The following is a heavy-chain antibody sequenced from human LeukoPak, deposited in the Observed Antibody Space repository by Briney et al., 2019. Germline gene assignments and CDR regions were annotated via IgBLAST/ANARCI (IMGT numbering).Heavy chain of an antibody. CDR1: GFMFTDFA. CDR3: AKSRYILRWYYFDY. CDR2: ISNDERNK. Sequence: PGRSLRLSCAASGFMFTDFAMHWVRQAPGKGLQWVAVISNDERNKYYADSVKGRFTISRDNSKNTLYLQMNSLRAEDTAVYYCAKSRYILRWYYFDYWGQGTLVTVSS. D-gene: IGHD2-15*01. J-gene: IGHJ4*02. V-gene: IGHV3-30-3*02.